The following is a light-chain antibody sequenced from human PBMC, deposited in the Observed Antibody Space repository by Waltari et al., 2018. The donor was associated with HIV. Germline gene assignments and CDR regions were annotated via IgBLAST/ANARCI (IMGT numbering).Light chain of an antibody. CDR1: NLGSHV. CDR3: QAWESISDQVG. J-gene: IGLJ3*02. Sequence: SYVVTQPPSVSLAPGQAAYITCWGDNLGSHVGNWYRQAPGQVHVLVIYYASGRLSGIPDRLTSCNSGNRDTRIIFRVEAAYEAEYFCQAWESISDQVGFGGGTKLTVL. V-gene: IGLV3-21*01. CDR2: YAS.